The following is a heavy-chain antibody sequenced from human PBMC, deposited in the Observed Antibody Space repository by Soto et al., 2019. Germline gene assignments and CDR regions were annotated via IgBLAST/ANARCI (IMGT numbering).Heavy chain of an antibody. CDR1: GFTVSSNY. CDR2: IYSGGST. D-gene: IGHD2-2*01. V-gene: IGHV3-53*01. J-gene: IGHJ6*02. Sequence: GGSLRLSCAASGFTVSSNYMSWVRQAPGKGLEWVSVIYSGGSTYYADSVKGRFTISRDNSKNTLYLQMNSLRAEDTAVYYCARTRVDCSSTSCYVGYGMDVWGQGTTVTVSS. CDR3: ARTRVDCSSTSCYVGYGMDV.